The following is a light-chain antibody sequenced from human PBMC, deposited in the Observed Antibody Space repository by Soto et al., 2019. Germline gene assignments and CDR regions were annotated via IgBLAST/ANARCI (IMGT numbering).Light chain of an antibody. CDR2: GAS. CDR1: QTLIANY. CDR3: QQYGRSPLYT. V-gene: IGKV3-20*01. J-gene: IGKJ2*01. Sequence: EIVLTQSPGTLSLSPGERATLSCRASQTLIANYLAWYQQKPGQAPRLLISGASTRAPGIPDRFSGSGSATDFTLTISRLEPEDSAVYYCQQYGRSPLYTFGQGTKLEIK.